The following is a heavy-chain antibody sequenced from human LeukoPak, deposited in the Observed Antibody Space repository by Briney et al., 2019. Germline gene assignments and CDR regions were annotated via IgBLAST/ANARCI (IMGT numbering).Heavy chain of an antibody. V-gene: IGHV3-9*01. CDR3: AKAAAGTSGYFDY. CDR1: GFTFDDYA. Sequence: GGSLRLSCAASGFTFDDYAMHWVRQAPGKGLEWISGISWNSGSIGYADSVKGRFTISRDNAKNSLYLQMNSLRAEDTALYYCAKAAAGTSGYFDYWGQGTLVAVSS. CDR2: ISWNSGSI. D-gene: IGHD6-13*01. J-gene: IGHJ4*02.